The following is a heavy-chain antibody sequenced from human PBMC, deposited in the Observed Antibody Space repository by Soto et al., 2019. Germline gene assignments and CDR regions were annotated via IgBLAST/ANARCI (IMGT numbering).Heavy chain of an antibody. D-gene: IGHD6-13*01. CDR3: AAGYTTGPDAFDI. Sequence: XESLKISCKGIGYNVSNYWIGWVRQMPGKGLEWMGMIFPGDSDTKNSPSLQGQITMSVDKSDSSAYLQWRSLKASDTAMYYCAAGYTTGPDAFDIWGQGTMVTVSS. CDR2: IFPGDSDT. J-gene: IGHJ3*02. CDR1: GYNVSNYW. V-gene: IGHV5-51*01.